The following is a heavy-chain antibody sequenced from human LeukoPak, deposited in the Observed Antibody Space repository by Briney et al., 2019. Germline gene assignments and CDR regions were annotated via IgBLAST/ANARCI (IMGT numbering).Heavy chain of an antibody. D-gene: IGHD5-18*01. V-gene: IGHV3-21*01. CDR3: ARSWDSYGYYYYGMDV. J-gene: IGHJ6*02. Sequence: PGRSLRLSCAASGFTFSSYSMNWVRQAPGKGLEWVSSISSSSSYIYYADSVKGRFTISRDNAKNSLYLQMNSLRAEDTAVYYCARSWDSYGYYYYGMDVWGQGTTVTVSS. CDR1: GFTFSSYS. CDR2: ISSSSSYI.